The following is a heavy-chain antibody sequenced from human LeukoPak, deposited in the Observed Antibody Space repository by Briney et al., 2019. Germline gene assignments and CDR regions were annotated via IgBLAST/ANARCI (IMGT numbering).Heavy chain of an antibody. D-gene: IGHD3-10*01. J-gene: IGHJ4*02. CDR3: AKGPMAWFDY. Sequence: GGSLRLSCVASGFTFSNYWMSWVRQAPGKGLEWVANIKQDGSEKYYVDSVKGRFTISRDNSKNTLYLQMNSLRAEDTAIYYCAKGPMAWFDYWGQGTLVTVSS. V-gene: IGHV3-7*03. CDR2: IKQDGSEK. CDR1: GFTFSNYW.